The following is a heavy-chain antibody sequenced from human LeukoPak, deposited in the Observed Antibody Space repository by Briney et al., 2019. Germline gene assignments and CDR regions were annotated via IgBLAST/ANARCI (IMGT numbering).Heavy chain of an antibody. V-gene: IGHV1-2*02. CDR1: GYTFTGYY. CDR3: ARRYYYDSSGRPLGAFDI. J-gene: IGHJ3*02. CDR2: INPNSGGT. D-gene: IGHD3-22*01. Sequence: ASVKVSCKASGYTFTGYYMHWVRQAPGQGLEWMGWINPNSGGTNYAQKFQGRVTMTRDTSISTAYMELSRLRSDDTAVYYCARRYYYDSSGRPLGAFDIWGQGTMVTVSS.